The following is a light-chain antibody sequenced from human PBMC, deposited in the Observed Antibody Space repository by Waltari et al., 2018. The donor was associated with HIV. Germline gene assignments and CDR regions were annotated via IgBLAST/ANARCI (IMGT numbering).Light chain of an antibody. CDR1: NSNIGNNP. CDR2: SNN. CDR3: GAWDDSLHGPL. J-gene: IGLJ2*01. Sequence: QSVLTQPPSASGTPGQRVTISCSGSNSNIGNNPEEWYQQLPGTAPKLLIYSNNQRPSGVPDRFSGSKSGTSGSLAISGLQSEDEADYYCGAWDDSLHGPLFGGGTKLTVL. V-gene: IGLV1-44*01.